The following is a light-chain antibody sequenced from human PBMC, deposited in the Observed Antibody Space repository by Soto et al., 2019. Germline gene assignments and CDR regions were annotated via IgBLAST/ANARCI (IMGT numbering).Light chain of an antibody. CDR1: QGISSY. J-gene: IGKJ1*01. Sequence: AIRMTQSPSSFSASTGDRVTITCRASQGISSYLAWYQQKPGKAPKLLIYAASTLQSGVPTRFSGSGSGTDFTLTISCLQSEDFAVYYCQQYNNWPWTFGQGTKVDI. V-gene: IGKV1-8*01. CDR3: QQYNNWPWT. CDR2: AAS.